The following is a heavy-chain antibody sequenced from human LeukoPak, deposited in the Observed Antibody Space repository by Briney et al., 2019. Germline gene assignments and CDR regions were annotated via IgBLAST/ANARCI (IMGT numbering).Heavy chain of an antibody. CDR3: AKPNGYGLVDI. Sequence: GSLRLSCAASGFTFSSYWMSWVRQPPGKGLEWIGNIFYSGSTYYSPSLRSRVTISLDTSRNQFSLKLNSVTAADTAVYYCAKPNGYGLVDIWGQGTMVTVSS. V-gene: IGHV4-4*02. D-gene: IGHD3-10*01. J-gene: IGHJ3*02. CDR1: GFTFSSYW. CDR2: IFYSGST.